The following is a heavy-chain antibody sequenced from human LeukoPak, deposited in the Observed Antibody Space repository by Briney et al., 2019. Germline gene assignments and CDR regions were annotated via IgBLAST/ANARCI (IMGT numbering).Heavy chain of an antibody. CDR2: INVSGST. V-gene: IGHV4-34*01. J-gene: IGHJ3*02. CDR1: GGSFSGYF. CDR3: AREFWSSRSGSLQAFDN. Sequence: SETLSLTRAVHGGSFSGYFWSWICQPPGKGLEWIGEINVSGSTNYDPSLKSRVTISVDASKTQFTLRLSSETAADTAVYYCAREFWSSRSGSLQAFDNWGQGTMVTVSS. D-gene: IGHD3-10*01.